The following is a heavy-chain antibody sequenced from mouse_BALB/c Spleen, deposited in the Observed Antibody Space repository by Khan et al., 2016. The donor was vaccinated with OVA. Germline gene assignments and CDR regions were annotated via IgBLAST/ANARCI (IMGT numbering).Heavy chain of an antibody. Sequence: QVQLQQPGAELVNPGASVNLSCKASGYTLTSYWMHWVKQRPGQGLEWIGVLNTSNGRTNYNEKFKSKATLTVDKSSGTAYMQLSIPTAEDSSVYYCASLLINFDYWGQGTTLTVSS. J-gene: IGHJ2*01. V-gene: IGHV1S81*02. CDR1: GYTLTSYW. CDR2: LNTSNGRT. CDR3: ASLLINFDY.